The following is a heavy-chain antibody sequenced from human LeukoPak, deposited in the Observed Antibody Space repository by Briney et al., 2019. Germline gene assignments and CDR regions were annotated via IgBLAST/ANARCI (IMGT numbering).Heavy chain of an antibody. CDR2: IYYSGST. J-gene: IGHJ4*02. D-gene: IGHD6-13*01. CDR3: ATIMYSSTWYYFDY. Sequence: SETLSLTCTVSGGSISRYYWSWIRQPPGKGLEWIGYIYYSGSTNYNPSLKSRVTISLDTSKNQFSLKLSSVTAADTAVYYRATIMYSSTWYYFDYWGQGTLVTVSS. CDR1: GGSISRYY. V-gene: IGHV4-59*01.